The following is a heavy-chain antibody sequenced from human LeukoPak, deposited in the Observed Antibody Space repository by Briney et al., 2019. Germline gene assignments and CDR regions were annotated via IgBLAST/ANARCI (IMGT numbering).Heavy chain of an antibody. V-gene: IGHV1-8*01. CDR2: MNPNSGNT. CDR3: ARAMGDGYIYFIDY. Sequence: ASVKVSCKASGYTFTSYDINWVRQATGQGLEWMGWMNPNSGNTGYAQKLQGRVTMTKNTSISTAYMELSSLRSEDTAVYYCARAMGDGYIYFIDYWGQGTLVTVSS. J-gene: IGHJ4*02. D-gene: IGHD5-24*01. CDR1: GYTFTSYD.